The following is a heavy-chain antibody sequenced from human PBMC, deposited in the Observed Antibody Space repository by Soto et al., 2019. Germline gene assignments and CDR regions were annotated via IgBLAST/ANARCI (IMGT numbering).Heavy chain of an antibody. Sequence: SETLSLTCTVSGGSISSGGYYWSWIRQHPGKGLEWIGYIYYSGSTYYNPSLKSRVTISVDTSKNQFSLKLSSVTAADAAVYYCARDRRRNHFLQPYRHFDLWGRGNLVTVSS. CDR2: IYYSGST. J-gene: IGHJ2*01. D-gene: IGHD4-4*01. CDR3: ARDRRRNHFLQPYRHFDL. CDR1: GGSISSGGYY. V-gene: IGHV4-31*03.